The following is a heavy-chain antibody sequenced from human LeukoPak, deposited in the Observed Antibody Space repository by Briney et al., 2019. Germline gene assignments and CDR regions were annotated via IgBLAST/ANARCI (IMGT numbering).Heavy chain of an antibody. CDR1: GGSISSYY. Sequence: SETLSLSCTVSGGSISSYYWSWVRQPPGKGLEWVGYIYYSGSTNYNPSLKSRVTRSLDTTKNQFTLKLSSVAAEDTAVYYCASLVPMDVCGKGATVTVSS. D-gene: IGHD3-10*01. CDR2: IYYSGST. J-gene: IGHJ6*03. V-gene: IGHV4-59*01. CDR3: ASLVPMDV.